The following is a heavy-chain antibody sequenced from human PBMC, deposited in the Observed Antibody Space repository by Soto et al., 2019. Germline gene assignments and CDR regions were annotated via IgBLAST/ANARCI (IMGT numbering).Heavy chain of an antibody. CDR3: ARHYDSRIYYYGMDV. V-gene: IGHV1-8*01. CDR2: MNPNSGNT. D-gene: IGHD3-22*01. Sequence: QVQLVQSGAEVKKPGASVKVSCKASGYTFTSYDINWVRQATGQGLEWMGWMNPNSGNTGYAQKFQGRVTMTRNTSISTAYMELSSLRSEDTTVYYCARHYDSRIYYYGMDVWGQGTTVTVSS. J-gene: IGHJ6*02. CDR1: GYTFTSYD.